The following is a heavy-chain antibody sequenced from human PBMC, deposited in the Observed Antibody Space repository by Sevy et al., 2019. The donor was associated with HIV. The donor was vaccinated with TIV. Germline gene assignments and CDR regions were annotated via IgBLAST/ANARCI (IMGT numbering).Heavy chain of an antibody. V-gene: IGHV3-21*06. Sequence: GGSLRLSCAASGFSFSTYAMNWVHQAPGKGLEWVSSVSSSSTYIYYADSVKGRFTISRDNAKNSMYLQMNSLRAEDTAVYYCARDLCTGGVCPRWGYYYYGMDVWGQGTTVTVSS. CDR1: GFSFSTYA. J-gene: IGHJ6*02. D-gene: IGHD2-8*02. CDR2: VSSSSTYI. CDR3: ARDLCTGGVCPRWGYYYYGMDV.